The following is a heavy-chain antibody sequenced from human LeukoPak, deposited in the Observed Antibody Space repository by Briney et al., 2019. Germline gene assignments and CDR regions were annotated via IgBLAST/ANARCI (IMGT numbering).Heavy chain of an antibody. CDR3: ALGQGYSSSTPFDY. Sequence: GGSLRLSCAASGFTFSSYAMSWVRQAPGKGLEWVSAISGSGGSTYYADSVKGRFTISRDNSKNTLYLQMNSMRAEDTAVYYCALGQGYSSSTPFDYWGQGTLVTVSS. CDR2: ISGSGGST. CDR1: GFTFSSYA. J-gene: IGHJ4*02. D-gene: IGHD6-6*01. V-gene: IGHV3-23*01.